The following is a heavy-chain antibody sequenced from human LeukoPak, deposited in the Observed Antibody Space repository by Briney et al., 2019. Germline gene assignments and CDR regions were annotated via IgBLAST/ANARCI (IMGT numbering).Heavy chain of an antibody. D-gene: IGHD6-13*01. CDR2: ISWDGDST. CDR1: GFTFDDYT. V-gene: IGHV3-43*01. J-gene: IGHJ5*02. CDR3: ARDSTIISSSWLNWFDP. Sequence: GGSLRLSCAASGFTFDDYTMHWVRQAPGKGLEWVSLISWDGDSTYYADSVKGRFTISRDNAKNSLYLQMNSLRAEDTAVYYCARDSTIISSSWLNWFDPWGQGTLVTVSS.